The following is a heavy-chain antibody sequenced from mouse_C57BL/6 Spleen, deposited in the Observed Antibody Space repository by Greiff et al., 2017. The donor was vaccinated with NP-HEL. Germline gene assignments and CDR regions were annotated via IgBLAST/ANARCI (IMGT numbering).Heavy chain of an antibody. CDR1: GYTFTSYW. CDR2: IHPNSGST. V-gene: IGHV1-64*01. Sequence: QVQLQQPGAELVKPGASVKLSCKASGYTFTSYWMHWVKQRPGQGLEWIGMIHPNSGSTNYNEKFKSKATLTVDKSSSTAYMQLSSLTSEDSAVYYCARTAQVSYYFDYWGQVTTLTVSS. CDR3: ARTAQVSYYFDY. J-gene: IGHJ2*01. D-gene: IGHD3-2*02.